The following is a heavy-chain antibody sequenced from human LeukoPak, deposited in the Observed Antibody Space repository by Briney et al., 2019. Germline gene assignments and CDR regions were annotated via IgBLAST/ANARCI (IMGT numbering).Heavy chain of an antibody. D-gene: IGHD3-16*02. CDR3: AKDRGREVPYYFDY. J-gene: IGHJ4*02. CDR1: GFTFSSYA. V-gene: IGHV3-23*01. Sequence: GGSLRLSCAAPGFTFSSYAMSWVRQSPGKGLEWVSAISGSGGSTYYADSVKGRFTISRDNSKNTLYLQMNSLRAEDTAVYYCAKDRGREVPYYFDYWGQGTLVTVSS. CDR2: ISGSGGST.